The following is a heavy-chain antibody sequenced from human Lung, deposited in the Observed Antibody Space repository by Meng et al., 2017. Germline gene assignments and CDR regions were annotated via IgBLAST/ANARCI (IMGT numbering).Heavy chain of an antibody. J-gene: IGHJ4*02. CDR1: GFTFSNYA. CDR2: TAATDGGT. Sequence: EVQLLESGGGLVQPGGSLRLSCAASGFTFSNYAMSWFRKAPDKGLEWVSATAATDGGTYHAASVRGRFTISRDNSKNTLSLQMNSLRADDTAIYYCARGTRVSCTGVICYPFDFWGQGTLVTVSS. V-gene: IGHV3-23*01. CDR3: ARGTRVSCTGVICYPFDF. D-gene: IGHD2-8*02.